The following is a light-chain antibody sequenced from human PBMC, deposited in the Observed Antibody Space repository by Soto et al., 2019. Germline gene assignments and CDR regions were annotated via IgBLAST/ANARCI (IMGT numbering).Light chain of an antibody. Sequence: EIVMTQSPATLSVYPGERATLSCRASQSVSSNLAWYQKKPGQAPRLLIYGASTRATGIPARFSGSGSGTEVALTISSLQSEDFAVYYCHQYNTRPPFTFGPGTKVDIK. V-gene: IGKV3-15*01. CDR1: QSVSSN. CDR3: HQYNTRPPFT. CDR2: GAS. J-gene: IGKJ3*01.